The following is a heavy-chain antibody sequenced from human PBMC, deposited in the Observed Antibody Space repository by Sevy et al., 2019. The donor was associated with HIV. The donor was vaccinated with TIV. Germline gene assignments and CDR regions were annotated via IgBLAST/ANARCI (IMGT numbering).Heavy chain of an antibody. V-gene: IGHV4-39*01. Sequence: SETLSLTCTVSGGSISSSSYYWGWIRQPPGKGLEWIGSLYSTGSTSYNPSLRSRATVSADTSKNQFSLKLDSVSAADTAVYYCATSRASGWSEGTGSYFDLWGRGTLVTVSS. J-gene: IGHJ2*01. CDR2: LYSTGST. D-gene: IGHD6-19*01. CDR1: GGSISSSSYY. CDR3: ATSRASGWSEGTGSYFDL.